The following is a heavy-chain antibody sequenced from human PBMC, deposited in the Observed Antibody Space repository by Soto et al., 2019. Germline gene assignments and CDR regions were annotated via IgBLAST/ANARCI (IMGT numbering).Heavy chain of an antibody. CDR1: GGTFSSYA. Sequence: ASVKVSCKASGGTFSSYAISWVRQAPGQGLEWMGGIIPIFGTANYAQKFQGRVTITADESTSTSYMELSSLRSEDTAVYYCARDRILAARPMDYWGQGTLVTVSS. V-gene: IGHV1-69*13. J-gene: IGHJ4*02. D-gene: IGHD6-6*01. CDR2: IIPIFGTA. CDR3: ARDRILAARPMDY.